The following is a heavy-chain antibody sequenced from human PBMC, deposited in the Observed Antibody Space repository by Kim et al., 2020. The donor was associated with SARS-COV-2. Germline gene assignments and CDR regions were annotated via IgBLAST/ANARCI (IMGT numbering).Heavy chain of an antibody. V-gene: IGHV3-7*01. Sequence: GGSLRLSCAVSGFTFSSYWMSWVRQAPEKGLEWVASIKQDGSEKSYVGSVKGRFTISRDNAKNSLYLQMNSLRAEDTAVYYCARGSQYAFDIWGQGTMVT. CDR3: ARGSQYAFDI. CDR1: GFTFSSYW. J-gene: IGHJ3*02. CDR2: IKQDGSEK.